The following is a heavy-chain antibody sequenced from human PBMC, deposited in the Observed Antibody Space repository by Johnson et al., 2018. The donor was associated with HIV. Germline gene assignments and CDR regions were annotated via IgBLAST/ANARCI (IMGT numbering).Heavy chain of an antibody. CDR1: GFTFSDYY. D-gene: IGHD4-23*01. V-gene: IGHV3-66*01. CDR3: AKSPAKDHGGNSGAFAI. J-gene: IGHJ3*02. CDR2: IYSGGST. Sequence: VQLVESGGGVVQPGGSLRLSCAASGFTFSDYYMSWVRQAPGKGLEWVSVIYSGGSTYYADSVKGRFTVSRDNSKNTLYLQMNSLRAEDTAMYYCAKSPAKDHGGNSGAFAIWGQGTMVTVSS.